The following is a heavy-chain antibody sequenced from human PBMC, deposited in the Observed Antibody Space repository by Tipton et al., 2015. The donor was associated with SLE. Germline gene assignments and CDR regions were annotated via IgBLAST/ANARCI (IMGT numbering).Heavy chain of an antibody. CDR2: VYGTGST. CDR1: GAAISDYY. CDR3: ARDRAVPAVVDP. D-gene: IGHD2-2*01. Sequence: LRLSCTVSGAAISDYYWSWIRQPAGKGLEWIGNVYGTGSTKYNPSLKSRVVMSVDRSKNQFSLKLSSVSAADTAVYYCARDRAVPAVVDPWGQGTLVTVSS. V-gene: IGHV4-4*07. J-gene: IGHJ5*02.